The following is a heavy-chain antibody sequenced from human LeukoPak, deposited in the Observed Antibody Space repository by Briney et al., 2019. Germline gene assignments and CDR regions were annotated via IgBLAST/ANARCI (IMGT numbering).Heavy chain of an antibody. D-gene: IGHD3-22*01. V-gene: IGHV1-2*02. Sequence: ASVKVSCKASGYTSTGYYMHWVRQAPGQGLEWMGWINPNSGGTNYAQKFQGRVTMTRDTSISTAYMELSRLRSDDTAVYYCARATSGYYDYFDYWCQGTLVTVSP. CDR2: INPNSGGT. CDR1: GYTSTGYY. CDR3: ARATSGYYDYFDY. J-gene: IGHJ4*02.